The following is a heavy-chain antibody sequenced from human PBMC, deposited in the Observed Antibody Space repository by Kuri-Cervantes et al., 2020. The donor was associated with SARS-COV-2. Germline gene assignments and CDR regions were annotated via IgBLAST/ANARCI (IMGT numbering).Heavy chain of an antibody. J-gene: IGHJ4*02. CDR3: AKDLAHSGSYYNHWGFDY. CDR2: ISGSGGST. Sequence: GGSLRLSCAASGFTFSSYVMSWVRQAPGKGLEWVSAISGSGGSTYYADSVKGRFTISRDNSKNTLYLQMNGLRAEDTAVYYCAKDLAHSGSYYNHWGFDYWGQGTLVTVSS. CDR1: GFTFSSYV. V-gene: IGHV3-23*01. D-gene: IGHD1-26*01.